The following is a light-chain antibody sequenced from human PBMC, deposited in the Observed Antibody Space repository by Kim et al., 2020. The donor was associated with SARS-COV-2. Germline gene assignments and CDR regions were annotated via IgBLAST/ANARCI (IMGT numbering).Light chain of an antibody. J-gene: IGKJ4*01. Sequence: SPGERATLSCRASQSVRSSLAWYQQRPGPAPRLLIYDASIRATGVPARFTGSGSGTEFTLTISSLQSEDFAVYFCQQYYTWSALTFGGGTKVDIK. V-gene: IGKV3D-15*01. CDR3: QQYYTWSALT. CDR1: QSVRSS. CDR2: DAS.